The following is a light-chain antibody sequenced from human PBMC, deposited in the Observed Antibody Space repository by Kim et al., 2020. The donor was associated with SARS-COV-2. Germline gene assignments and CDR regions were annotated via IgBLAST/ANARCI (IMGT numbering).Light chain of an antibody. J-gene: IGLJ2*01. CDR3: SSYTSSSTV. Sequence: PGQSITIPCTGTSSDVGGYNYVSWYQQHPGKAPKLMIYDVSNRPSGVSNRFSGSKSGNTASLTISGLQAEDEADYYCSSYTSSSTVFGGGTHLTVL. CDR1: SSDVGGYNY. V-gene: IGLV2-14*03. CDR2: DVS.